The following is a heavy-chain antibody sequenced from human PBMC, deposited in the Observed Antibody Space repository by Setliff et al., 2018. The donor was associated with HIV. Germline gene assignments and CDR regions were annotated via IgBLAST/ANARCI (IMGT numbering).Heavy chain of an antibody. CDR3: ARHPTVTSFQIDS. CDR2: IYHRGST. CDR1: SGSISGDNW. Sequence: SETLSLTCTVSSGSISGDNWWSWVRQPPGKGLEWIGEIYHRGSTNYNPSLKSRVTISVDKSKNHFSLNLTSVTAAGTAVYYCARHPTVTSFQIDSWGQGTLVTVSS. J-gene: IGHJ4*02. D-gene: IGHD4-17*01. V-gene: IGHV4-4*02.